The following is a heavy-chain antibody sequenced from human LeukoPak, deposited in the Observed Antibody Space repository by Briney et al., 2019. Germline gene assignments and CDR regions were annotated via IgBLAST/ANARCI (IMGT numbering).Heavy chain of an antibody. CDR3: VKGDYDILTGYYGLDY. J-gene: IGHJ4*02. D-gene: IGHD3-9*01. V-gene: IGHV3-64D*06. CDR1: GFTFSSYA. CDR2: ISSNGGST. Sequence: SGGSLRLSCSASGFTFSSYAMHWVRQAPGKGLEYVSAISSNGGSTYYADSVKGRFTISRDNSKNTLYLQMSSLRAEDTAVYYRVKGDYDILTGYYGLDYWGQGTLVTVSS.